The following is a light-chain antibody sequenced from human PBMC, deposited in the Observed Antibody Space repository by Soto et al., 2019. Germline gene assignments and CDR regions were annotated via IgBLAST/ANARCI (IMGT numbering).Light chain of an antibody. J-gene: IGLJ2*01. CDR2: QVT. CDR1: SSDFGNYNF. CDR3: TSYTAFSTDIL. V-gene: IGLV2-14*01. Sequence: QSALTQPASVSGSPGPSITISCTGTSSDFGNYNFVSWYQHHAGTAPKLIIYQVTNRPSGVSDRFSGSKSGDTSSLTISGLQAEDEADYYCTSYTAFSTDILFGGGTKVTV.